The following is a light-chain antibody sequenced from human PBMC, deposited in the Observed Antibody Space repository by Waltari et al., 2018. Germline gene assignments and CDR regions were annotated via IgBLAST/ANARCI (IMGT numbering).Light chain of an antibody. J-gene: IGLJ2*01. V-gene: IGLV1-47*01. CDR2: RNT. CDR1: SPNIGSNF. CDR3: AAWDDSLSGPV. Sequence: QSVLTQPPSASGTPGPRVTLSCSGSSPNIGSNFVYWYQQLPGTAPKLLIYRNTQRPSGVPDRFSGSKSGTSASLAISGLRSEDEADYYCAAWDDSLSGPVFGGGTKLTVL.